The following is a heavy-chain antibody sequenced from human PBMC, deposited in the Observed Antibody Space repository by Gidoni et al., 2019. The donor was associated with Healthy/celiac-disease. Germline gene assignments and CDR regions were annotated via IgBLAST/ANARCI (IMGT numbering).Heavy chain of an antibody. CDR2: IIPIFVTA. Sequence: QVQLVQSGAEVKKPGSSVKVSCKASGGTFSSYAISCVRQAPGQGLEWMGGIIPIFVTANYAQKFQGRVTITADESTSTAYMELSSLRSEDTAVYYCARARTYTRIAVAGADYYYYGMDVWGQGTTVTVSS. V-gene: IGHV1-69*01. D-gene: IGHD6-19*01. CDR1: GGTFSSYA. J-gene: IGHJ6*02. CDR3: ARARTYTRIAVAGADYYYYGMDV.